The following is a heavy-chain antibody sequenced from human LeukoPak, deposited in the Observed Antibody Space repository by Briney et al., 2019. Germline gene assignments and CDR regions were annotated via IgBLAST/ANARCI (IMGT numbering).Heavy chain of an antibody. CDR3: ARHSLGNWFDP. Sequence: GESLKISCKGSGYSFTSYWIGWVRQMPGKGLECMGIIYPGDSDTRYSPSFQGQVTISADKSINTAYLQWRSLKASDTAMYYCARHSLGNWFDPWGQGTLVTVSS. D-gene: IGHD7-27*01. V-gene: IGHV5-51*01. CDR2: IYPGDSDT. J-gene: IGHJ5*02. CDR1: GYSFTSYW.